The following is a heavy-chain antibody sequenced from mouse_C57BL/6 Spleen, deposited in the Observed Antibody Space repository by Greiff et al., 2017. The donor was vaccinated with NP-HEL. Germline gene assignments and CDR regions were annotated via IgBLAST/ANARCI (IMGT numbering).Heavy chain of an antibody. J-gene: IGHJ3*01. CDR1: GFTFSDYG. CDR3: ARREAWGFAY. Sequence: EVKLVESGGGLVKPGGSLKLSCAASGFTFSDYGMHWVRQAPEKGLEWVAYISSGSSTIYYADTVKGRFTISRDNAKNTLFLQMTSLRSEDTAMYYCARREAWGFAYWGQGTLVTVSA. V-gene: IGHV5-17*01. CDR2: ISSGSSTI.